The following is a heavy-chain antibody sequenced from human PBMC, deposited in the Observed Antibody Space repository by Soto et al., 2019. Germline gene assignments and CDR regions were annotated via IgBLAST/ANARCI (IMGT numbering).Heavy chain of an antibody. CDR2: VIGTGIDT. CDR3: AKATRGQCIGAHCYAFDF. D-gene: IGHD2-15*01. J-gene: IGHJ4*02. CDR1: GFTFTSYA. V-gene: IGHV3-23*01. Sequence: EVQLLESGGGLVQPGGSLRLSRAASGFTFTSYAMNWVRHSPGKGLEWVASVIGTGIDTYHAASVKGRFTISRDNSRNTMYLEMNRLRAEDTAMYHCAKATRGQCIGAHCYAFDFWGQGILVTVS.